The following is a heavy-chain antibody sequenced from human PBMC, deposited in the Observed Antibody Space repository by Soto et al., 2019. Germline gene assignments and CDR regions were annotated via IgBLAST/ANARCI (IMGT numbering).Heavy chain of an antibody. CDR3: AREKTYYYDSSGYYA. CDR1: GFTFSSYS. V-gene: IGHV3-21*01. Sequence: GGSLRLSCAASGFTFSSYSMNWVRQAPGKGLEWVSSISSSSSYIYYADSVKGRFTISRDNAKNSLYLQMNSLRAEDTAVYYRAREKTYYYDSSGYYAWGQGTLVTVSS. D-gene: IGHD3-22*01. CDR2: ISSSSSYI. J-gene: IGHJ4*02.